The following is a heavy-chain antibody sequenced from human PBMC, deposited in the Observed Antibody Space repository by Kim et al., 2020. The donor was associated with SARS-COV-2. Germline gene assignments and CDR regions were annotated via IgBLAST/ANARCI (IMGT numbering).Heavy chain of an antibody. Sequence: GGSLRLSCTTSGFTFTGYAMSWVRQAPGKGLEWVSSIDGSDGTTYYVDSVKGRFTISRDNSKSTLYLQMSTLRADDTAVYYCMKGGWGWIWDHWGQGNLV. J-gene: IGHJ4*02. CDR1: GFTFTGYA. D-gene: IGHD2-2*03. CDR3: MKGGWGWIWDH. V-gene: IGHV3-23*01. CDR2: IDGSDGTT.